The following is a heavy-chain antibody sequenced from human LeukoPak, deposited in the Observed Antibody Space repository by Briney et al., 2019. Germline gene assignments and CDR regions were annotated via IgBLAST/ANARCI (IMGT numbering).Heavy chain of an antibody. J-gene: IGHJ4*02. CDR2: IFYSGTT. V-gene: IGHV4-59*01. CDR3: ARGGWNKFDY. D-gene: IGHD3-22*01. Sequence: SETLSLTCTVSGGSISSYYWTWIRQPPGKGLEWIGFIFYSGTTNYNPSLKSRVTISVDTSKNQFSLKLSSVTAADTAVYYCARGGWNKFDYWGQGTLVTVSS. CDR1: GGSISSYY.